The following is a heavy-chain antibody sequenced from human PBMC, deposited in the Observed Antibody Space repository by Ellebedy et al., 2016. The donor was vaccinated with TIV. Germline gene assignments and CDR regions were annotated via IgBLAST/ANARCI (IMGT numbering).Heavy chain of an antibody. V-gene: IGHV4-39*02. CDR2: IYSSGST. Sequence: SETLSLTXTVSGDSITSGGYYWTLIRQPPGKGLEWIGSIYSSGSTYYNSSLKNRVTISVDTSKNHFSLKLSSVTAADTAVYYCTGGSYESWGQGTLVTVSS. D-gene: IGHD2-21*01. J-gene: IGHJ5*02. CDR1: GDSITSGGYY. CDR3: TGGSYES.